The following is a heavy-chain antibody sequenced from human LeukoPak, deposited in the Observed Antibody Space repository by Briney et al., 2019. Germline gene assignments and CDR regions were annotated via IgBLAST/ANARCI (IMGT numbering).Heavy chain of an antibody. J-gene: IGHJ4*02. CDR3: ARILYYDSSGPPDY. CDR2: ISAYNGDT. V-gene: IGHV1-18*01. Sequence: GASVTVSFKASGYTFTTYGISWVRQAPGQGLEWMGWISAYNGDTNYAQRLQGRVTMTTDTSTSTAYMELRSLRSDDTAVYYCARILYYDSSGPPDYWGQGTLVTVSS. D-gene: IGHD3-22*01. CDR1: GYTFTTYG.